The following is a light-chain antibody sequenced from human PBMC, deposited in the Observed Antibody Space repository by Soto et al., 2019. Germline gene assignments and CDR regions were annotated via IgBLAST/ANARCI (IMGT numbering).Light chain of an antibody. CDR2: DAS. J-gene: IGKJ4*01. CDR1: QDVSSK. Sequence: EMVVTQSPVTLSVSPGERVTLSCRTSQDVSSKLAWYQQKPGQPPSLLIYDASTRATGTPARFSGSGSGTEFTLAVSILQSEDYALYFCQQYIRWPLTFGGGSKVDIK. CDR3: QQYIRWPLT. V-gene: IGKV3D-15*01.